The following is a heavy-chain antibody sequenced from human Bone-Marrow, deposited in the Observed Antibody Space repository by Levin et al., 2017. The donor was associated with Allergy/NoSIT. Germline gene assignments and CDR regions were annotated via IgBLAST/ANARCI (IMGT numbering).Heavy chain of an antibody. Sequence: GGSLRLSCAASGFTFSSYGMHWVRQAPGKGLEWVAVIWYDGSNKYYADSVKGRFTISRDNSKNTLYLQMNSLRAEDTAVYYCARGRARGSIFTAYIVVVPAANDAFDIWGQGTMVTVSS. CDR3: ARGRARGSIFTAYIVVVPAANDAFDI. D-gene: IGHD2-2*01. CDR2: IWYDGSNK. J-gene: IGHJ3*02. V-gene: IGHV3-33*01. CDR1: GFTFSSYG.